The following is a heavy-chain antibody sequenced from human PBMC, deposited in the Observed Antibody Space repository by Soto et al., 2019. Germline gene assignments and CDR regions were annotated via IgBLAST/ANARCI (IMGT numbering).Heavy chain of an antibody. J-gene: IGHJ5*02. Sequence: GXSVKVSCKASGGTFSSYAISWVRQAPGQGLEWMGGIIPIFGTANYAQKFQGRVTITADESTSTAYMELSSLRSEDTAVYYCARKGYCSGGSCLSFDPWGQGSLVTVSS. D-gene: IGHD2-15*01. V-gene: IGHV1-69*13. CDR1: GGTFSSYA. CDR3: ARKGYCSGGSCLSFDP. CDR2: IIPIFGTA.